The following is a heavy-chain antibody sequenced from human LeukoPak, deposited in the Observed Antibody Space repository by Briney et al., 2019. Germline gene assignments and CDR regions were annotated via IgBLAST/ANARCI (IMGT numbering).Heavy chain of an antibody. CDR1: GLTFDIYG. Sequence: GGSLRLSCVASGLTFDIYGMSWVRQAPGKGLEWVSSISGSGNYMYYKASVKGRFIISRDNSKNTLLLPMNSLRAEDPAVHYWAKGGHPAVVTTRFDSWGQGTLVTVSS. J-gene: IGHJ5*01. D-gene: IGHD2-21*02. CDR3: AKGGHPAVVTTRFDS. V-gene: IGHV3-23*01. CDR2: ISGSGNYM.